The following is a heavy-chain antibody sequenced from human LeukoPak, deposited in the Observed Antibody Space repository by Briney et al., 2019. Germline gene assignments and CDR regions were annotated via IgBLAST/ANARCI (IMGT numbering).Heavy chain of an antibody. V-gene: IGHV4-38-2*01. CDR3: ARQHLKIGGPGAN. Sequence: SETLSLTCAVSGYSISSGYYWGWIRQPPGKGLEWIGSSYHSGSTFYNPSLESRVTISVDTPKNQFSLKLRSVTAAHTPLYFCARQHLKIGGPGANWGQGTLVTVPS. J-gene: IGHJ4*02. CDR1: GYSISSGYY. D-gene: IGHD3-10*01. CDR2: SYHSGST.